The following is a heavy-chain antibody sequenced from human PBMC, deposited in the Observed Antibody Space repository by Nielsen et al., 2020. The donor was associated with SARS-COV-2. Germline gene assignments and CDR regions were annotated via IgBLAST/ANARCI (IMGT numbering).Heavy chain of an antibody. D-gene: IGHD3-10*01. CDR3: ARGPGGSPYDY. CDR2: INPNGGST. J-gene: IGHJ4*02. CDR1: GYTFTSYY. V-gene: IGHV1-46*01. Sequence: SVQVSCQASGYTFTSYYMHWVRQAPGQGLEWMGIINPNGGSTSYAQKFQGRVTMTRDTSTGTVYMELSSLRSEDTAVYYCARGPGGSPYDYWGQGTLVTVSS.